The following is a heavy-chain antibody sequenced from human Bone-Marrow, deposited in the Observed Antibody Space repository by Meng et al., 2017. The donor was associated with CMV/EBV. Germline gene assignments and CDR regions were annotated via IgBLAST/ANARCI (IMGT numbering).Heavy chain of an antibody. J-gene: IGHJ3*02. V-gene: IGHV3-69-1*02. D-gene: IGHD3-16*01. CDR1: GFTFSDYE. CDR3: ARDPVGGAWIHDAFDI. CDR2: ISGGSTI. Sequence: GGSLRPSCEASGFTFSDYEMNWVRQAPGKGLEWIAYISGGSTIYYADVVKGRFTISRDNAKNSLYLQMSSLRVEDTAVYYCARDPVGGAWIHDAFDIWGQGTVVTVSS.